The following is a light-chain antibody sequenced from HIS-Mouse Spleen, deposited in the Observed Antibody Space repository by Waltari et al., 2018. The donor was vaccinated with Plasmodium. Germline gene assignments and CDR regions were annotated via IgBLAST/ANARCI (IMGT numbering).Light chain of an antibody. CDR2: EDS. Sequence: SYELTQPPSVSVSPGQTARITCSGDALPKKYAYWYKQKSGQAPVLVIYEDSKRPSGIPERFSGSSSGTMATLTISGAQVEDEADYYCYSTDSRGNHRVFGGGTKLTVL. CDR1: ALPKKY. V-gene: IGLV3-10*01. CDR3: YSTDSRGNHRV. J-gene: IGLJ3*02.